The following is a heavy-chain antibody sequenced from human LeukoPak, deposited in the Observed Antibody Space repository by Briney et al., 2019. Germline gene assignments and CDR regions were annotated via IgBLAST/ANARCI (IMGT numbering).Heavy chain of an antibody. Sequence: SETLSLTCSVSGGSIVSINYFWGWIRQPPGKGLEYIGTIYYSGSTYYNPSLKSRVTISVDTSKNQVYLKLNPVTAADTAVYYCASGARIAARLNWFDPWGQGTLVTVSS. CDR2: IYYSGST. CDR1: GGSIVSINYF. V-gene: IGHV4-39*07. J-gene: IGHJ5*02. CDR3: ASGARIAARLNWFDP. D-gene: IGHD6-6*01.